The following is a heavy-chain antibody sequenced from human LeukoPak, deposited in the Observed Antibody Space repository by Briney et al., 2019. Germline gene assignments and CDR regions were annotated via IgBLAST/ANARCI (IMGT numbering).Heavy chain of an antibody. Sequence: PSETLSLTCAVYGGSFSGYYWSWIRQPPGKGLEWIGEINHSGSTNYNPSLKSRVTISVDTSKYQFSLKLSSVTAADTAVYYCARTSSIADHWGQGTLVTVSS. D-gene: IGHD6-6*01. V-gene: IGHV4-34*01. CDR1: GGSFSGYY. CDR2: INHSGST. CDR3: ARTSSIADH. J-gene: IGHJ4*02.